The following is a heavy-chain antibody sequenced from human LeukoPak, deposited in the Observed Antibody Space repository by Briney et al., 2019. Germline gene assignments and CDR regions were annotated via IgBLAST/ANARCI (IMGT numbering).Heavy chain of an antibody. CDR2: ISYDGSNK. CDR1: GFSFSTYA. D-gene: IGHD1-26*01. V-gene: IGHV3-30-3*01. CDR3: ARDPNSGSYLHNMDV. Sequence: PGGSLRLSCAASGFSFSTYAMHWVRQAPGKGLEWVAVISYDGSNKYYADSVKGRFTISRDNSMDPLYLQMNSLRTEDTAVYYCARDPNSGSYLHNMDVWGQGTTVTVSS. J-gene: IGHJ6*02.